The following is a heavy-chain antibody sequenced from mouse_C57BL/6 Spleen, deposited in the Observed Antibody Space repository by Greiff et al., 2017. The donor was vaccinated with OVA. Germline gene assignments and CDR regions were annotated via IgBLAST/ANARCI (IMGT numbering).Heavy chain of an antibody. D-gene: IGHD2-1*01. Sequence: VQLQQPGAELVKPGASVKLSCKASGYTFTSYWMQWVKQRPGQGLEWIGEIDPSDSYTNYNQKFKGKATLTVDTSSSTAYMQLSSLTSEDSAVYYCAGSGNSSYFDYWGQGTTLTVSS. CDR1: GYTFTSYW. CDR2: IDPSDSYT. V-gene: IGHV1-50*01. CDR3: AGSGNSSYFDY. J-gene: IGHJ2*01.